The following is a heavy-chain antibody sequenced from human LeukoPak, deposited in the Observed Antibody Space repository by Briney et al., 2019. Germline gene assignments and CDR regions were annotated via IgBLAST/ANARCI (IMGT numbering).Heavy chain of an antibody. CDR2: VYHSGST. V-gene: IGHV4-4*02. J-gene: IGHJ4*02. CDR1: GGSISSNNW. D-gene: IGHD6-19*01. CDR3: ARVASSGWASFDY. Sequence: PSETLSLTCAVSGGSISSNNWWSWVRPPPGKGLEWIGEVYHSGSTNYNPSLKSRVTISVDKSKNQFFLKLSSVTAADTAVYYCARVASSGWASFDYWGQGTLVTVSS.